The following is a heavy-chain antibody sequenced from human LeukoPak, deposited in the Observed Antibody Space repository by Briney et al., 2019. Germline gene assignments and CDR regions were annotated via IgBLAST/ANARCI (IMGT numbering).Heavy chain of an antibody. V-gene: IGHV4-34*01. D-gene: IGHD4-17*01. CDR3: ARGSTVFDP. Sequence: SETLSLTCAVYGGSFSGYYWSWIRQPPGKGLEWIGGINHSGSTNYNPSLKSRVTISVDTSKNQFSLKLSSVTAADTAVYYCARGSTVFDPWGQGTLVTVSS. CDR2: INHSGST. CDR1: GGSFSGYY. J-gene: IGHJ5*02.